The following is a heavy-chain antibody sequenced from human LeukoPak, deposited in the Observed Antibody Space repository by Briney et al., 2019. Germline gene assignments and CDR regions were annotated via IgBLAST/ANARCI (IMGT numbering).Heavy chain of an antibody. J-gene: IGHJ6*03. D-gene: IGHD6-13*01. CDR3: ATTAAGTRGGYYYYYMDV. CDR1: GFTFSSYA. Sequence: GGTLRLSCAASGFTFSSYAMNWVRQAPGKGLEWVSSIGGSGGSTYYADSVKGRFTISRDNSKNTLYLQMNSLRAEDTAVYYCATTAAGTRGGYYYYYMDVGGKGTTVTVS. V-gene: IGHV3-23*01. CDR2: IGGSGGST.